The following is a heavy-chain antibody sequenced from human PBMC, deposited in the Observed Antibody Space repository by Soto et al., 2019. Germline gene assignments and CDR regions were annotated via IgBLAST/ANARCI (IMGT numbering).Heavy chain of an antibody. D-gene: IGHD3-3*01. CDR3: AKDRILRFFSSDWFDP. Sequence: CAASGFTFSSYAMSWVRQAPGKGLEWVSGISGSGGSTHYADSVKGRFAISRDNSKNTLYLQMNSLRVEDTAVYYCAKDRILRFFSSDWFDPWGQGTLVTVSS. CDR2: ISGSGGST. CDR1: GFTFSSYA. J-gene: IGHJ5*02. V-gene: IGHV3-23*01.